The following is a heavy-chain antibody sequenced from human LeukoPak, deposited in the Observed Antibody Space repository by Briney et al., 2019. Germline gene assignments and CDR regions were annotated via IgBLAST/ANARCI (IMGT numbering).Heavy chain of an antibody. CDR2: IYYSGST. CDR3: ASTLVPAAILGGDPYYYYYMDV. CDR1: GGSISSHY. V-gene: IGHV4-59*11. D-gene: IGHD2-2*02. J-gene: IGHJ6*03. Sequence: SETLSLTCTVSGGSISSHYWSWIRQPPGKGLEWIGYIYYSGSTNYNPSLKSRVTISVDTSKNQFSLKLSSVTAADTAVYYCASTLVPAAILGGDPYYYYYMDVWGKGTTVTVSS.